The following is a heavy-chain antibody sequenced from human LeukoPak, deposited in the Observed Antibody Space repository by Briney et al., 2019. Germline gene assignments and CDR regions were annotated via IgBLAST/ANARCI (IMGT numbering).Heavy chain of an antibody. J-gene: IGHJ4*02. CDR2: IFTSGTT. CDR1: GGSISTFY. D-gene: IGHD3-10*01. CDR3: ARGWYYYGSGTLFDY. Sequence: SETLSLTCSVSGGSISTFYWTWIRLPAGKGLEWIGRIFTSGTTNYNPSLKSRVTMSVDTSKNQFSLKVSSVTAADTAVYYCARGWYYYGSGTLFDYWGQGTLVTVSS. V-gene: IGHV4-4*07.